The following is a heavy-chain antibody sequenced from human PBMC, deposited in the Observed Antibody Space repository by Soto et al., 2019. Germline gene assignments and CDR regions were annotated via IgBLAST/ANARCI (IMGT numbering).Heavy chain of an antibody. CDR1: GGSISSYY. Sequence: PSETLSLTCTVSGGSISSYYWSWIRQPPGKGLEWIGYIYYSGSTNYNPSLKSRVTISVDTSKNQFSLKLSSVTAADTAVYYCARAMWELKTHYYGMDVWGQGTTVTVSS. D-gene: IGHD1-26*01. J-gene: IGHJ6*02. CDR3: ARAMWELKTHYYGMDV. V-gene: IGHV4-59*01. CDR2: IYYSGST.